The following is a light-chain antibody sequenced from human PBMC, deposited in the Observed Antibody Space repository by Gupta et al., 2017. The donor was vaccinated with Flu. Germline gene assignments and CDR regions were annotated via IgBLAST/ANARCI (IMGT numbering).Light chain of an antibody. V-gene: IGKV3-20*01. CDR3: QQYGSSIT. J-gene: IGKJ5*01. CDR1: QIVSSSY. CDR2: GAS. Sequence: DIVLTQSPGTLSLSPGESATLSCRASQIVSSSYLAWYQQKPGQAPRLLIYGASRRATGIPDRFSGSGSGTDFTITISRLEPEDFAVYYCQQYGSSITFGQGTRLEIK.